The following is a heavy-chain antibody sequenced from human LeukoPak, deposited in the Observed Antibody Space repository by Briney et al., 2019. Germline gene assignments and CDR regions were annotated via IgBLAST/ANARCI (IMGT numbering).Heavy chain of an antibody. V-gene: IGHV1-18*04. CDR3: ARESCSSTSCYYVY. CDR1: GYTFTSYG. D-gene: IGHD2-2*01. CDR2: ISAYSGNT. Sequence: ASVKVSCKASGYTFTSYGISWVRQAPGQGLEWMGWISAYSGNTNYAQKLQGRVTMTTDTSTSTAYMELRSLRSDDTAVYYCARESCSSTSCYYVYWGQGTLVTVSS. J-gene: IGHJ4*02.